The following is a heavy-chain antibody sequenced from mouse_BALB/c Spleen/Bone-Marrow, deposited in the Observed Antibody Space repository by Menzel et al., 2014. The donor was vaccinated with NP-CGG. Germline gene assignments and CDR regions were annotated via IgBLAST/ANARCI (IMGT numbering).Heavy chain of an antibody. J-gene: IGHJ2*01. CDR3: ARSNWNYYFDY. D-gene: IGHD4-1*01. CDR2: ISSGSSTI. V-gene: IGHV5-17*02. CDR1: GFTFSSFG. Sequence: EVQGVESGGGLVQTGGSRKLSCAASGFTFSSFGMHWVRQAPEQGLEWVAYISSGSSTIYYADTVKGRFTISRDTPKNTLFLQMTSLKSEDTAMYYCARSNWNYYFDYLGQATTLTVSS.